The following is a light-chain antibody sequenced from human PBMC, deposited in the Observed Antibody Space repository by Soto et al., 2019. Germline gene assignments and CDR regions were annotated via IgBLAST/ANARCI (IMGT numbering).Light chain of an antibody. V-gene: IGLV2-14*01. CDR1: SSDVGGYNY. CDR2: DVS. Sequence: QSVLTQPASVSGSPGQSITISCTGTSSDVGGYNYVSWYQQHPGKAPKLMIYDVSNRPSGVSNRFSGSKSGNTASLTISGRQAEDEADYYYSSYTSSSTLVFGGGTKLTVL. J-gene: IGLJ2*01. CDR3: SSYTSSSTLV.